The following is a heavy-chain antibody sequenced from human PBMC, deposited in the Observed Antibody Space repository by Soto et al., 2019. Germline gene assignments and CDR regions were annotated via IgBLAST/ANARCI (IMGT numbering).Heavy chain of an antibody. D-gene: IGHD2-15*01. CDR1: GFTFSSYG. V-gene: IGHV3-33*01. CDR2: IWNDGSNK. Sequence: QVQLVESGGGVVQPGRSLRLSCAASGFTFSSYGMHWVRQAPGKGLEWVAVIWNDGSNKYYADSVKGRFTISRDNSKNTLYLQRKSVRAEDTDVYSCAREGSGFDYWGQGTLVTVSS. J-gene: IGHJ4*02. CDR3: AREGSGFDY.